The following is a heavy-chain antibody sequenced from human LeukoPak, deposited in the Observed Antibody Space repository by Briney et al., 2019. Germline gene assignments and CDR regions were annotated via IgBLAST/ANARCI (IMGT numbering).Heavy chain of an antibody. D-gene: IGHD3-22*01. CDR3: AKDIYYYDSSGYSPDAFDI. J-gene: IGHJ3*02. V-gene: IGHV3-23*01. CDR1: GFTFISYS. CDR2: ISGSGGST. Sequence: PGGSLRLSCAASGFTFISYSMSWVRQAPGKGLEWVSAISGSGGSTYYADSVKGRFTISRDNSKNTLYLQMNSLRAEDTAVYYCAKDIYYYDSSGYSPDAFDIWGQGTMVTVSS.